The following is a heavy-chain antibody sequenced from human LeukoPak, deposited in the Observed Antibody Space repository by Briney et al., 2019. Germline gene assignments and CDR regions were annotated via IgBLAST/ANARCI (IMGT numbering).Heavy chain of an antibody. V-gene: IGHV1-69*05. CDR2: IIPIFGTA. CDR1: GGTFSSYA. Sequence: SVKVSCKASGGTFSSYAISWVRQAPGQGLEWMGGIIPIFGTANYAQKFQGRVTITTDESTSTAYMELSSLRSEDTAVYYCARGSIPYCGGDRYSSYWGQGTLVTVSS. J-gene: IGHJ4*02. CDR3: ARGSIPYCGGDRYSSY. D-gene: IGHD2-21*02.